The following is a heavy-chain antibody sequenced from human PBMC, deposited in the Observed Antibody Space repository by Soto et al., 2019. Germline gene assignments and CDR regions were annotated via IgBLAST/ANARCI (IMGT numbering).Heavy chain of an antibody. Sequence: QLQLQESGPGLVKPSETLSLTCTVSGGSISSRSHYWGWIRQSPGKHLEWIGSSFYRGSTHYTPSLKTRVSISVDTAKIQVSLKLYSVTAADTAVYYCATGDGFGVVTPFFEYWGQGILVTVSS. D-gene: IGHD3-3*01. V-gene: IGHV4-39*01. CDR3: ATGDGFGVVTPFFEY. CDR1: GGSISSRSHY. J-gene: IGHJ4*02. CDR2: SFYRGST.